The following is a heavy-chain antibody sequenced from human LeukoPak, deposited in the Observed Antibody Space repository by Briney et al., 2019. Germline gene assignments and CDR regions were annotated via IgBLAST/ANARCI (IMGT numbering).Heavy chain of an antibody. Sequence: ASVKVSCKVFGYTLTELSMHWVRQAPGKGLEWMGGFDPEDGETIYAQKFQGRVTMTEDTSTDTAYMELSSLRSEDTAVYYCATDRWGSYRTRNFDYWGQGTLVTVSS. J-gene: IGHJ4*02. CDR2: FDPEDGET. D-gene: IGHD1-26*01. V-gene: IGHV1-24*01. CDR1: GYTLTELS. CDR3: ATDRWGSYRTRNFDY.